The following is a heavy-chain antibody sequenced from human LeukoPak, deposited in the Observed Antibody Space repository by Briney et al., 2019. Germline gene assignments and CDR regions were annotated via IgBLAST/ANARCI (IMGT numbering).Heavy chain of an antibody. D-gene: IGHD5-24*01. V-gene: IGHV4-38-2*02. CDR2: IYHSGST. J-gene: IGHJ4*02. CDR1: GYSISSGYY. Sequence: SETLSLTCTVSGYSISSGYYWGWIRQPPGKGLEWIGSIYHSGSTYYNPSLKSRVTMSVDTSKNQFSLKLSSVTAADTAVYYCARDPGDGYNLLDYWGQGTLVTVSS. CDR3: ARDPGDGYNLLDY.